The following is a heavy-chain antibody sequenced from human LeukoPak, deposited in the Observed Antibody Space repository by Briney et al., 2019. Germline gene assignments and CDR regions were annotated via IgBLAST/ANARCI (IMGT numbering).Heavy chain of an antibody. Sequence: PGGSLRLSCAASGFTFSSYSMNWVRQAPGKGLEWVSSISSSSSYIYYAGSVKGRFTISRDNAKNSLYLQMNSLRAEDTAVYYCARDGGDYDILTGYGYWGQGTLVTVSS. CDR3: ARDGGDYDILTGYGY. CDR2: ISSSSSYI. D-gene: IGHD3-9*01. J-gene: IGHJ4*02. V-gene: IGHV3-21*01. CDR1: GFTFSSYS.